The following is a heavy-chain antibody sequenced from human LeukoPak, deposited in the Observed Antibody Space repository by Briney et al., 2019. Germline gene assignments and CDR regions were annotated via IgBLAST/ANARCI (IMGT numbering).Heavy chain of an antibody. CDR1: GFTFSSYW. D-gene: IGHD2-21*02. J-gene: IGHJ4*02. V-gene: IGHV3-74*01. CDR3: AKDRGGFIVVVTAAHY. CDR2: INGDGGST. Sequence: QPGGSLRLSCVASGFTFSSYWIHWVRQAPGKGLVWVSRINGDGGSTDYADSVKGRFIISRDNSKNTLYLQMNSLRAEDTAVYYCAKDRGGFIVVVTAAHYWGQGTLVTVSS.